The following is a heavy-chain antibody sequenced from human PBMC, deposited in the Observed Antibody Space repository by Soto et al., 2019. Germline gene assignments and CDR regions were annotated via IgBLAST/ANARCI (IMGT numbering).Heavy chain of an antibody. CDR1: GYTFTSYA. J-gene: IGHJ4*02. D-gene: IGHD6-13*01. CDR2: TNAGNGNT. V-gene: IGHV1-3*01. Sequence: QVQLVQSGAEVKKPGASVKVSCKASGYTFTSYAMHWVRQAPGQRLEWMGWTNAGNGNTKYSQKFQGRVTITRDTSASTAYMELSSLRSEDTAVYYCARPYSSSWYYFDYWGQGTLVTVSS. CDR3: ARPYSSSWYYFDY.